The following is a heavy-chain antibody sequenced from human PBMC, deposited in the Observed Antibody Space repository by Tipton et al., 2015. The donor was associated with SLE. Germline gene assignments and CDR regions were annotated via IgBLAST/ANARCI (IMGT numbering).Heavy chain of an antibody. CDR3: ARGGGSKGPGED. Sequence: QSGPEVKKPGESLKISCKGSGYTFTNYWIGWVRQMPEKGLEWMGIIYPDDSETRYNPSFQGQVTISADKSITTAYLQWTSLKASDTAMYYCARGGGSKGPGEDWGQGTLVTVSS. CDR1: GYTFTNYW. J-gene: IGHJ1*01. CDR2: IYPDDSET. V-gene: IGHV5-51*03. D-gene: IGHD7-27*01.